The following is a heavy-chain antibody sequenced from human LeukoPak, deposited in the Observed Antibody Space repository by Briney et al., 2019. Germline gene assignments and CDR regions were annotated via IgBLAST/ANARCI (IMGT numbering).Heavy chain of an antibody. CDR2: IDHTGST. CDR3: ARNGHLCLDY. D-gene: IGHD2-8*01. CDR1: GDSICGTHW. J-gene: IGHJ4*02. V-gene: IGHV4-4*02. Sequence: SGTLSLTCAVFGDSICGTHWWTWVGQPPGKGLEWIGEIDHTGSTSYNPSLKSRVTISADKSENQFSLTLNSVTAADTAIYYCARNGHLCLDYWGQGALVTVSS.